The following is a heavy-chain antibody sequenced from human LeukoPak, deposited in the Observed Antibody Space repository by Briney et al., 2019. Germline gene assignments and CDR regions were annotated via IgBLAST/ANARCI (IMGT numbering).Heavy chain of an antibody. V-gene: IGHV3-74*03. CDR1: GFTFSNYW. D-gene: IGHD3-10*01. CDR3: ARARVSGSYFDY. Sequence: GGSLRLSCAPSGFTFSNYWMHWVRQAPGKGLVWVSRINSDGSSTTYADSVKGRFTISRDNARNTLYLQMNSLRAEDTAVYYCARARVSGSYFDYWGQGTLVTVSS. J-gene: IGHJ4*02. CDR2: INSDGSST.